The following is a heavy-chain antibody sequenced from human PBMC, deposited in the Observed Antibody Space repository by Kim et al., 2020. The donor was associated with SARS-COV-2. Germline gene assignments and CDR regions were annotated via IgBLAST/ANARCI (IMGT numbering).Heavy chain of an antibody. CDR2: ISDNGVT. CDR1: GGSITRNNFY. CDR3: PVEEINLNYYYGLDA. D-gene: IGHD3-10*02. Sequence: SESLSLTCSVSGGSITRNNFYWDWIRQPPGKGRDWIGGISDNGVTSYNPSLKSRVTIPLDKSKNRFSRKVTSVTAAATSFFYVPVEEINLNYYYGLDAWG. J-gene: IGHJ6*01. V-gene: IGHV4-39*01.